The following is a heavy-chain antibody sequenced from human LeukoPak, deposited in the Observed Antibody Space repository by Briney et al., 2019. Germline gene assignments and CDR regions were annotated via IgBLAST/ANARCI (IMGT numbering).Heavy chain of an antibody. CDR3: TRDSGLGNDAFDV. V-gene: IGHV6-1*01. Sequence: SQTLSLTCAISGDSVSSNSATWDWIRQSPSRGLEWLGRTYYRSKWFYDYAVSVKSRITINPDTSKNQFSLLLNSVTPEDTAVYYCTRDSGLGNDAFDVWGQGTMVTVSS. CDR1: GDSVSSNSAT. J-gene: IGHJ3*01. CDR2: TYYRSKWFY. D-gene: IGHD3-10*01.